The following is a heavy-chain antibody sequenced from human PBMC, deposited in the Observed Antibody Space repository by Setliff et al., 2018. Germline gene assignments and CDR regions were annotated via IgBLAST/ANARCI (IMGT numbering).Heavy chain of an antibody. Sequence: PGGSLRLSCAASGFTFNTYLMNWVRQAPGKGLEWVSNIKQDGSEKHYVDSVKGRFTISRDNAKNSLYLQMNSLRVEDTAVYYCARTCSGSGCYAGLESWGQGTPVTVSS. J-gene: IGHJ4*02. D-gene: IGHD2-15*01. CDR2: IKQDGSEK. CDR1: GFTFNTYL. CDR3: ARTCSGSGCYAGLES. V-gene: IGHV3-7*01.